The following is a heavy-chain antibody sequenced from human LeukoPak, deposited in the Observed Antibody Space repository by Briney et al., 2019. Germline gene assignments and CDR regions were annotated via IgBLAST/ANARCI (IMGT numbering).Heavy chain of an antibody. V-gene: IGHV3-74*01. J-gene: IGHJ6*02. CDR2: INSDGSST. CDR1: GFTFSSYW. CDR3: GRGFYYGMDV. Sequence: GGSLRLSCEAYGFTFSSYWMHWVRQAPGKGLVWVSRINSDGSSTSYADSVKGRFTISRDNAKHTLYLQMNSMRAEDTAVYYCGRGFYYGMDVWGQGTTVTVSS.